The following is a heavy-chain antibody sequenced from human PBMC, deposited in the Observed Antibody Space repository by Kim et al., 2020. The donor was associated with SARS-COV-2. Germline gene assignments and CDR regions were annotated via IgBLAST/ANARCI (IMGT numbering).Heavy chain of an antibody. V-gene: IGHV1-69*01. CDR3: ARAVYGSGSYYGDY. J-gene: IGHJ4*02. Sequence: AQKIPGRVTINADESTSTAYMELSSLRSEDTAVYYCARAVYGSGSYYGDYWGQGTLVTVSS. D-gene: IGHD3-10*01.